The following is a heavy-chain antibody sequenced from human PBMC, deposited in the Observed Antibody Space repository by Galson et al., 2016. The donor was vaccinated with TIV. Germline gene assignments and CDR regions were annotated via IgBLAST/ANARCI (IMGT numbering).Heavy chain of an antibody. CDR2: IIPSFGTA. V-gene: IGHV1-69*05. J-gene: IGHJ6*03. CDR3: ARGGHYELRAEYPPFYYCYMDV. CDR1: RGTFRNYA. D-gene: IGHD2/OR15-2a*01. Sequence: SVKVSCKASRGTFRNYAISWVRQAPGQRLEWMGGIIPSFGTANYAQEFQGRVTITTDESTNTAYMALSSLRSDGTAVYHCARGGHYELRAEYPPFYYCYMDVWGKGTTVTVS.